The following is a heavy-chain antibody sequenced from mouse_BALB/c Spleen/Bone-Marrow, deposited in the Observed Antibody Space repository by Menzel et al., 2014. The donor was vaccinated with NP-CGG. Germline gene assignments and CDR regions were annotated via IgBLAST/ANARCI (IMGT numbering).Heavy chain of an antibody. J-gene: IGHJ2*01. CDR2: INPSNDGA. CDR3: TLSRDFDY. V-gene: IGHV1S16*01. CDR1: GYTFTSYW. Sequence: VQLQESGAELVKPGASVKLSCKASGYTFTSYWIHWVKLRPGQGFEWIGEINPSNDGANYNEKFKRKATLTVDKSSSTAYMQLSSLTSEDSAVYYCTLSRDFDYWGQGTTLTVSS.